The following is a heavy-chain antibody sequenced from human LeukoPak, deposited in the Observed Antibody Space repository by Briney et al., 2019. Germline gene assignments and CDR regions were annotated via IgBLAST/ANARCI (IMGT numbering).Heavy chain of an antibody. Sequence: PSETLSLTCAVYGGSFSGYYWSWIRQPPGKGLEWIGEINHSGSTNYNPSLKSRVTISVDTSKNQFSLKLSSVTAADTAVYYCARVRVTMVRGVIIRQLFYYYGMDVGGQGTTVTVSS. CDR1: GGSFSGYY. V-gene: IGHV4-34*01. CDR2: INHSGST. J-gene: IGHJ6*02. CDR3: ARVRVTMVRGVIIRQLFYYYGMDV. D-gene: IGHD3-10*01.